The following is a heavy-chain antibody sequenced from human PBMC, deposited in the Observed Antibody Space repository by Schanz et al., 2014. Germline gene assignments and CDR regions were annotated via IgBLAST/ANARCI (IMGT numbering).Heavy chain of an antibody. Sequence: QVQLLQFGGGVVQPGRSLRLSCAASGFTFSIYAMHWVRQAPGKGLEWVALISNDGSIKYYADSVEGRFTISRDNSRNTLYLQMNSLRTEDTAVYYCASPSGYSDYGTYFDFWGQGTLVTVSS. CDR1: GFTFSIYA. CDR2: ISNDGSIK. D-gene: IGHD5-12*01. CDR3: ASPSGYSDYGTYFDF. J-gene: IGHJ4*02. V-gene: IGHV3-30-3*01.